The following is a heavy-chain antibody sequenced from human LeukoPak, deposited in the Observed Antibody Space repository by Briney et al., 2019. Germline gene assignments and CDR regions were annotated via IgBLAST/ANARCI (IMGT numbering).Heavy chain of an antibody. V-gene: IGHV6-1*01. Sequence: SQTLSLTCAISGDSVSSNSAAWNWIRQSPSRGLELLGRTFYRSKWKNDYAVSVKSRIRINPDTSKNQFSLQLSSVTPEDTAVYYCARAGGGSPDYWGQGTLVTVSS. CDR2: TFYRSKWKN. CDR1: GDSVSSNSAA. J-gene: IGHJ4*02. D-gene: IGHD2-15*01. CDR3: ARAGGGSPDY.